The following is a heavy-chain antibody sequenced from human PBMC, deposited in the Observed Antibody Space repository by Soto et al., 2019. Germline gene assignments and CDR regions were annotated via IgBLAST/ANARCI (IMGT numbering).Heavy chain of an antibody. CDR3: AINADV. V-gene: IGHV4-59*08. J-gene: IGHJ6*02. CDR2: IYNSGS. CDR1: GASIIGHF. Sequence: SETLSLTCTVSGASIIGHFWSWIRQPPGKGLEWIAYIYNSGSSYNPSLKSRVTISVDTSKNQLSLKLSSVIAADSAVYYCAINADVWGQGTKVTVS.